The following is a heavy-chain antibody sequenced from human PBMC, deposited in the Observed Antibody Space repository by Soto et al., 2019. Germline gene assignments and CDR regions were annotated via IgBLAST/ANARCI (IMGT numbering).Heavy chain of an antibody. D-gene: IGHD5-12*01. CDR1: GFTFSSYG. CDR3: AKENSGYDLGPGVFYYYYGMDV. Sequence: GGSLRLSCAASGFTFSSYGMHWVRQAPGKGLEWVAVISYDGSNKYYADSVKGRFTISRDNSKNTLYLQMNSLRAEDTAVYYCAKENSGYDLGPGVFYYYYGMDVWGQGTTVTVSS. J-gene: IGHJ6*02. CDR2: ISYDGSNK. V-gene: IGHV3-30*18.